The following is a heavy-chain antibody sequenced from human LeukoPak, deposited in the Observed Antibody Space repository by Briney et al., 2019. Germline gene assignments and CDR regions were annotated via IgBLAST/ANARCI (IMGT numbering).Heavy chain of an antibody. Sequence: PGGSLRLSCAASGFTVSSNYMSWVRQAPGKGLERVSVIYSGGSTYYADSVKGRFTISRHNSKNTLYLQMNSLRAEDTAVYYCAREGSSGYYFREYYFDYWGQGTLVTVSS. D-gene: IGHD3-22*01. CDR2: IYSGGST. CDR1: GFTVSSNY. J-gene: IGHJ4*02. CDR3: AREGSSGYYFREYYFDY. V-gene: IGHV3-53*04.